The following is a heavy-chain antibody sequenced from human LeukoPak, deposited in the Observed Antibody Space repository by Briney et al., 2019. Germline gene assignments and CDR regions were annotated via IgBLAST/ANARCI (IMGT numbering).Heavy chain of an antibody. CDR3: AKSGSDGAFDI. D-gene: IGHD1-26*01. Sequence: GGSLRLSCAASGFTFSSYGMHWVRQAPGKGLEWVAVISYDGSNKYYADSVKGRFTISRDNSKNTLYLQMNSLRAEDTAVYYCAKSGSDGAFDIWGQGTMVTVSS. V-gene: IGHV3-30*18. CDR1: GFTFSSYG. CDR2: ISYDGSNK. J-gene: IGHJ3*02.